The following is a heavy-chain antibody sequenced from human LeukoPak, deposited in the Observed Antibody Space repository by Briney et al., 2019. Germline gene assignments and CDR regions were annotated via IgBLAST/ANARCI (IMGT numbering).Heavy chain of an antibody. CDR1: GFTFSSYA. CDR2: ISGSGGST. Sequence: PGGSLRLSRAASGFTFSSYAMSWVRQAPGKGLEWVSAISGSGGSTYYADSVKGRFTISSDNSKNTLYLQMNSLRAEDTAVYYCAKVGVQEDTAMDFDYWGQGTLVTVSS. J-gene: IGHJ4*02. D-gene: IGHD5-18*01. V-gene: IGHV3-23*01. CDR3: AKVGVQEDTAMDFDY.